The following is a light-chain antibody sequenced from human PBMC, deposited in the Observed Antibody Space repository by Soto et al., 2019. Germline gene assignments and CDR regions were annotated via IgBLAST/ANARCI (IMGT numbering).Light chain of an antibody. CDR1: SSNIGINT. J-gene: IGLJ1*01. CDR3: AAWDDSLNGYV. V-gene: IGLV1-44*01. Sequence: QSVLTQPPSASGTPGQRVTISCSGSSSNIGINTVSWYQQLPGMAPKLLIYTNNQRPSGVPDRFSGSKSGTSASLAISGLQSEDEADYYCAAWDDSLNGYVFGTGTKLTVL. CDR2: TNN.